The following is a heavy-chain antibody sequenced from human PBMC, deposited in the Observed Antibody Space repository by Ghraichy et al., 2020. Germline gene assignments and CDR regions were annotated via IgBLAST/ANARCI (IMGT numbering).Heavy chain of an antibody. Sequence: GESLNISCAASGFTFSSYAMSWVRQAPGKGLEWVSAISGSGGSTYYADSVKGRFTISRDNSKNTLYLQMNSLRAEDTAVYYCAKDSRTPDLRYFDWLSPPPDYWGQGTLVTVSS. CDR3: AKDSRTPDLRYFDWLSPPPDY. CDR1: GFTFSSYA. CDR2: ISGSGGST. V-gene: IGHV3-23*01. D-gene: IGHD3-9*01. J-gene: IGHJ4*02.